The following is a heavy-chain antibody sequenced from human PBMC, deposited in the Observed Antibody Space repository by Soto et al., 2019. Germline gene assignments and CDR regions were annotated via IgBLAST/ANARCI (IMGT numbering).Heavy chain of an antibody. Sequence: ASVKVSCKASGYTFSNFAMHWVRQAPGQRLEWMGWINAGNWNTKYSQKFQGRVTITRDTSTNTVYMELSSLRSEDTAVYYCAGVYCSGGRRYGIDYWGQGTLVTVSS. CDR2: INAGNWNT. CDR3: AGVYCSGGRRYGIDY. D-gene: IGHD2-15*01. CDR1: GYTFSNFA. V-gene: IGHV1-3*01. J-gene: IGHJ4*02.